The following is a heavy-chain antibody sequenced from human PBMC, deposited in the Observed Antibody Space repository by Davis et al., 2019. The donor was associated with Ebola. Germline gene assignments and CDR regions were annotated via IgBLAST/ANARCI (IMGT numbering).Heavy chain of an antibody. J-gene: IGHJ4*02. CDR1: GFTFKNYG. D-gene: IGHD3-16*01. V-gene: IGHV3-23*01. CDR2: ISGGGENT. CDR3: ARDVGQRNDPSYGTFFDS. Sequence: PGGSLRLSCAASGFTFKNYGMSWVRQTAGKGLEWVSTISGGGENTHYADSLKGRFTISRDNSKGTLYLRVINLRTEDTAIYYCARDVGQRNDPSYGTFFDSWGQGTRLTVSS.